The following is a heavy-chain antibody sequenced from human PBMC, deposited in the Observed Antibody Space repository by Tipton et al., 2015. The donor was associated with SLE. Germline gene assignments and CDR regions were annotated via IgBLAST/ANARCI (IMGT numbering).Heavy chain of an antibody. CDR2: IYSNGDT. J-gene: IGHJ4*02. V-gene: IGHV4-4*07. CDR1: GDSISSYG. Sequence: TLSLTCTVSGDSISSYGWSWVRQPAGKGLEWIGRIYSNGDTNYNPSLKSRVTIPVDTSKNQFSLNLSSVTAADTAVYYCARLEMGYDFWSGYYPYYFDYWGQGSLVTVST. D-gene: IGHD3-3*01. CDR3: ARLEMGYDFWSGYYPYYFDY.